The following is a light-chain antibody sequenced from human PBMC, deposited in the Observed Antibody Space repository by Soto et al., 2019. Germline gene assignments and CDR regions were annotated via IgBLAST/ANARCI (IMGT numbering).Light chain of an antibody. V-gene: IGLV1-44*01. CDR2: SDY. CDR1: SSNIGSNV. Sequence: QSVLTQPPSASGTPGQRVTISCSGSSSNIGSNVVSWHQQLPGTAPKLLIYSDYQRPSDVPDRFSGSKSGTSASLAISGLQSEDEADYFCAAWDDGLNGYVFGTGTKGTVL. CDR3: AAWDDGLNGYV. J-gene: IGLJ1*01.